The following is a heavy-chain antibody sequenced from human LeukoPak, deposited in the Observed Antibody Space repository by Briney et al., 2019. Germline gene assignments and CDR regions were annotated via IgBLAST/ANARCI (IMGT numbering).Heavy chain of an antibody. Sequence: GGSLRLSCVASGFTFSEFTFSNAWMSWVRQAPGKGLEWVGRFKSKTDGGATDYAAPVKGRFTISRDVSKTTLFLQMNSLKAEDTAVYYCTADSCGSTSCYAHYWGQGTLVTVSS. CDR2: FKSKTDGGAT. J-gene: IGHJ4*02. V-gene: IGHV3-15*01. D-gene: IGHD2-2*01. CDR3: TADSCGSTSCYAHY. CDR1: GFTFSEFTFSNAW.